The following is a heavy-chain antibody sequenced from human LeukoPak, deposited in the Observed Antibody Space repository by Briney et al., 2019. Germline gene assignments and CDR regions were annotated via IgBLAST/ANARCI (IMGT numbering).Heavy chain of an antibody. V-gene: IGHV1-3*03. CDR2: INAGNGNT. CDR1: GYTFTSYA. CDR3: ASGGPGYSSGFDAFDI. Sequence: ASVKVSCKASGYTFTSYAMHWVRQAPGQRLEWMGWINAGNGNTKYSQEFQGRVTITRDTSASTAYMELSSLRSEDMAVYYCASGGPGYSSGFDAFDIWGQGTMVTVSS. J-gene: IGHJ3*02. D-gene: IGHD6-19*01.